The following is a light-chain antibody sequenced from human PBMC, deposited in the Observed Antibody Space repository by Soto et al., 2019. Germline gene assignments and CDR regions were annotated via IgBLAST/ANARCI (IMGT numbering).Light chain of an antibody. CDR2: GAS. CDR3: QQYYTTPQT. CDR1: QSVSSSY. Sequence: EIVLTQSPGTLSLSPGERATLSCRASQSVSSSYLAWYQQKPGQAPRLLIYGASSRATGIPDRFSGSGSGTDFTLTISRLEPEDFAVYYCQQYYTTPQTFGQGTQVEIK. V-gene: IGKV3-20*01. J-gene: IGKJ1*01.